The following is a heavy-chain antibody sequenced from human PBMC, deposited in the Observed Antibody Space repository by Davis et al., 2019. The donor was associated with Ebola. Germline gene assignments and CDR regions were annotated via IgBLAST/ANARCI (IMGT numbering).Heavy chain of an antibody. Sequence: MPGGSLRLSCTVSGGSISSGGYYWSWIRQPPGKGLEWIGSIYYSGSTYYNPSLKSRVTISADTSKNQFSLRLSSVTAADTAVYYCARDNSGSSWGAFDIWGQGTMVTVSS. V-gene: IGHV4-39*07. CDR1: GGSISSGGYY. D-gene: IGHD1-26*01. CDR3: ARDNSGSSWGAFDI. CDR2: IYYSGST. J-gene: IGHJ3*02.